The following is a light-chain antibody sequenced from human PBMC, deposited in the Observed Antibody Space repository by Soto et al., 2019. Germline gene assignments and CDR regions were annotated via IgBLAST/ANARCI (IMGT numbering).Light chain of an antibody. CDR2: GAS. CDR1: QSVSSSY. J-gene: IGKJ4*01. V-gene: IGKV3-20*01. Sequence: EIVLTQSPGTLSLSPGERATLSCRASQSVSSSYLAWYQQKPGQAPSLLIYGASSRATGIPDRYSGSGSGTDFTLTISRLAPEDFAVYFCQQDGSSPLTFGGGTKVEIK. CDR3: QQDGSSPLT.